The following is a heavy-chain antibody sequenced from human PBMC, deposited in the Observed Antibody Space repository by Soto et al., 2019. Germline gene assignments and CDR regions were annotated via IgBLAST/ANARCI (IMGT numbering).Heavy chain of an antibody. CDR1: GFTFSRYG. Sequence: QVQLVESGGGVVQPGRSLRLSCEASGFTFSRYGMHWVRQAPGKGLEWVAIIWYDGSNKYYADSVKGRFTISRDNSKHTLYLQMNSLRPEDTGVYYCAREAGNNDYTMDVWGQGTTVTVSS. CDR3: AREAGNNDYTMDV. CDR2: IWYDGSNK. J-gene: IGHJ6*02. D-gene: IGHD1-1*01. V-gene: IGHV3-33*01.